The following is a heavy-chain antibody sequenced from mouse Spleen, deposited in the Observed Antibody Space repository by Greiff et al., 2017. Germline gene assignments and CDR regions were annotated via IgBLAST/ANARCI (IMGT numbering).Heavy chain of an antibody. J-gene: IGHJ3*01. CDR3: TSITTATGAY. CDR2: IRLKSNNYAT. Sequence: EVHLVESGGGLVQPGGSMKLSCVASGFTFSNYWMNWVRQSPEKGLEWVAEIRLKSNNYATHYAESVKGRFTISRDDSKSSVYLQMNNLRAEDTGIYYCTSITTATGAYWGQGTLVTVSA. V-gene: IGHV6-6*02. CDR1: GFTFSNYW. D-gene: IGHD1-2*01.